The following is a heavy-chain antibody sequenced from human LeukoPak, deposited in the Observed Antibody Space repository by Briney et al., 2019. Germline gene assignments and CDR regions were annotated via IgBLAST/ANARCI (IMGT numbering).Heavy chain of an antibody. CDR1: GFTFSSYW. J-gene: IGHJ3*02. D-gene: IGHD3-9*01. Sequence: GGSLRLSCAASGFTFSSYWMSWVRQAPGKGLEWVANIKQDGSEKYYVDSVKGPFTISRDNAKNSLYLQMNSLRAEDTAVYYCAREAIRYFDWLLTGDAFDIWGQGTMVTVSS. CDR2: IKQDGSEK. V-gene: IGHV3-7*01. CDR3: AREAIRYFDWLLTGDAFDI.